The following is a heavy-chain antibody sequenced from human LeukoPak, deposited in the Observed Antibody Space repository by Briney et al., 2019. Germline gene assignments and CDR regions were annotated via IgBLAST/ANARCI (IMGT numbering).Heavy chain of an antibody. D-gene: IGHD5-12*01. Sequence: SVKVSCKASGGTFSSYAISWVRQAPGQGLEWMGGIIPIFGTANYAQKFQGRVTITADESTSTAYMELSSLRSEDTAVYYCARRLKRGYSGYDLGYWGQGTLVTVSS. CDR2: IIPIFGTA. V-gene: IGHV1-69*13. CDR3: ARRLKRGYSGYDLGY. J-gene: IGHJ4*02. CDR1: GGTFSSYA.